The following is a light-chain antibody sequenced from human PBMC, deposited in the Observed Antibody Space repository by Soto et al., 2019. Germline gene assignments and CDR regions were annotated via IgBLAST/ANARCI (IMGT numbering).Light chain of an antibody. Sequence: QSALTQPASVSGSPGQSITISCTGTSIDVCGYNYVSWYQQHPGKATKLMIYDVSNRPSGVSNRFSGSKSANTASLTISGLQAEDDADYYCSSYTSSSTRVFGTGTKLIVL. CDR2: DVS. V-gene: IGLV2-14*01. CDR1: SIDVCGYNY. J-gene: IGLJ1*01. CDR3: SSYTSSSTRV.